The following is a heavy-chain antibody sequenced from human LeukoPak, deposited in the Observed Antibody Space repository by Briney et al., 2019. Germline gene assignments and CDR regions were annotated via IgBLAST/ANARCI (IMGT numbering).Heavy chain of an antibody. CDR3: GRHANGDSSAAFDL. V-gene: IGHV4-4*02. CDR2: VYRSGGT. J-gene: IGHJ3*01. CDR1: GDSISDKYW. Sequence: SEALSLTCAVSGDSISDKYWWRWVRQFPDKGLEWIGEVYRSGGTSYNPSLKSRVTVSIDYSKNQFSLNLRSVTAADTAVYYCGRHANGDSSAAFDLWGQGTMVFVSS. D-gene: IGHD2-8*01.